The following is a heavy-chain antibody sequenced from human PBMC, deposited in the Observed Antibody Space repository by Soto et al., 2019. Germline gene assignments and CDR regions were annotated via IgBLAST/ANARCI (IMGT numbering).Heavy chain of an antibody. CDR1: GGSFSGYY. J-gene: IGHJ6*02. V-gene: IGHV4-34*01. Sequence: PSETLFLTCAVYGGSFSGYYWSWIRQPPGKGLEWIGEINHSGSTNYNPSLKSRVTMSVDTSKNQFSLKLSSVTAADTAVYYCARESLTMVRGVIIQYYYYGMDVWGQGTTVTVSS. CDR3: ARESLTMVRGVIIQYYYYGMDV. CDR2: INHSGST. D-gene: IGHD3-10*01.